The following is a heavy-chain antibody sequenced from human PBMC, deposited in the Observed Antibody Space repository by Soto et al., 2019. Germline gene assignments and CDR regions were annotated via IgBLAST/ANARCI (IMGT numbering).Heavy chain of an antibody. V-gene: IGHV4-30-4*01. CDR1: GGSISSGDYY. CDR3: ARTVNTIPYNWFDP. J-gene: IGHJ5*02. CDR2: IYYSGST. Sequence: SETLSLTCTVSGGSISSGDYYWCWIRQPPGKGLEWIGYIYYSGSTYYNPSLKSRVTLSVDTSKNQFSLKLSSVTAADTAVYYCARTVNTIPYNWFDPWGQGTLVTSPQ. D-gene: IGHD4-17*01.